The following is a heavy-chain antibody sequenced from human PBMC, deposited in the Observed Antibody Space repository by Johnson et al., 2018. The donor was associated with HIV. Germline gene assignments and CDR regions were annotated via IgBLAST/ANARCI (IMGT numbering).Heavy chain of an antibody. CDR2: IGYSASDT. V-gene: IGHV3-23*04. J-gene: IGHJ3*02. Sequence: VQLVESGGGLVQPGGSLRLSCAASGFTFSTFTMNWVRQAPGKGLEWVSSIGYSASDTYYADSVTGRFPIPRDNSKNTVYLQMNTLRPEDTAVYYCARDRFGSGRPNAFDMWGQGTMVTVSS. CDR3: ARDRFGSGRPNAFDM. D-gene: IGHD3-10*01. CDR1: GFTFSTFT.